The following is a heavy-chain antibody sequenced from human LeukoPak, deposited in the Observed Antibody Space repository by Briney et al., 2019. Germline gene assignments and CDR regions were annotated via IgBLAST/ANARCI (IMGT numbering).Heavy chain of an antibody. CDR3: ARAADYYYYGMDV. Sequence: SETPSLTCAVYGGSFSGYYWSWIRQPPGKGLEWIGEINHSGSTNYNPSLKSRVTISVDTSKNQFSLKLSSVTAADTAVYYCARAADYYYYGMDVWGQGTTVTVSS. CDR2: INHSGST. J-gene: IGHJ6*02. CDR1: GGSFSGYY. D-gene: IGHD6-13*01. V-gene: IGHV4-34*01.